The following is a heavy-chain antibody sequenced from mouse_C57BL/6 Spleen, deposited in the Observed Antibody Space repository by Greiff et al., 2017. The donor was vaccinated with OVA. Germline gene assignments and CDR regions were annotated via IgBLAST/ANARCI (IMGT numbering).Heavy chain of an antibody. CDR1: GFTFSDYY. CDR2: ISSGGGST. V-gene: IGHV5-12*01. CDR3: ARNWEGDAMDY. D-gene: IGHD4-1*01. Sequence: EVMLVESGGGLVQPGGSLKLSCAASGFTFSDYYMYWVRQTPEKRLEWVAYISSGGGSTYYPDTVKGRFTISRDNAKNTLYLQMSRLKSEDTAMYYCARNWEGDAMDYWGQGTSVTVSS. J-gene: IGHJ4*01.